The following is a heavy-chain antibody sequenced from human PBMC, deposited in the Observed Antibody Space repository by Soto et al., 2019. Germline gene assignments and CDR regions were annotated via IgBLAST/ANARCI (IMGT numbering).Heavy chain of an antibody. CDR3: ARGPRYYFWSGYYQRNWFVP. V-gene: IGHV4-34*01. CDR2: INHSGGT. J-gene: IGHJ5*02. D-gene: IGHD3-3*01. CDR1: GGSFSGYY. Sequence: SETLSLTCAVYGGSFSGYYWRCIRQPPGKGLEWSGEINHSGGTNYNPSLKSRVTISVDTSKNQFPLKLSSVTAADTAVYYCARGPRYYFWSGYYQRNWFVPGSQGTLVTVSS.